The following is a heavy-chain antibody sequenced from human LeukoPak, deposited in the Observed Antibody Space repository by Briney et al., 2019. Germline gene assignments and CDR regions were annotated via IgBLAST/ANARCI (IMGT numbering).Heavy chain of an antibody. J-gene: IGHJ1*01. CDR3: ARAKGYSSGWYTNAEYFQH. V-gene: IGHV4-4*07. Sequence: SEILSLTCTVSGGSISSYYWSWIRQPAGKGLEWIGRIYTSGSTNYNPSLKSRVTMSVDTSKNQFSLKLSSVTAADTAVYYCARAKGYSSGWYTNAEYFQHWGQGTLVTVSS. CDR1: GGSISSYY. CDR2: IYTSGST. D-gene: IGHD6-19*01.